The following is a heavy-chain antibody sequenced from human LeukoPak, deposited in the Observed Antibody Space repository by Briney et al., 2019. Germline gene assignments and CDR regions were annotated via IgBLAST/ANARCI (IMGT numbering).Heavy chain of an antibody. D-gene: IGHD2-15*01. J-gene: IGHJ6*02. CDR1: GGSISSSSYY. CDR2: IYYSGST. CDR3: ARSCSGGSCYYYYGMDV. V-gene: IGHV4-39*07. Sequence: PSETLSLTCTVSGGSISSSSYYWGWIRQPPGKGLEWIGSIYYSGSTYYNPSLKSRVTISPDASTNQFSLMLSSVTAADTAVYYCARSCSGGSCYYYYGMDVWGQGTTVTVSS.